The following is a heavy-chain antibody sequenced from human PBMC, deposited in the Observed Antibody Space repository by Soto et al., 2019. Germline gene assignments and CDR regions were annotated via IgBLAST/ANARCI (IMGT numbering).Heavy chain of an antibody. CDR3: ARGRAVAGTYILVLYGMDV. Sequence: GASVKVSCKASGCTFTSYGISWVRQAPGQGLEWMGWISAYNGNTNYAQKLQGRVTMTTDTSTSTAYMELRSLRSDDTAVYYCARGRAVAGTYILVLYGMDVWGQGTTVTVSS. D-gene: IGHD6-13*01. CDR2: ISAYNGNT. V-gene: IGHV1-18*01. J-gene: IGHJ6*02. CDR1: GCTFTSYG.